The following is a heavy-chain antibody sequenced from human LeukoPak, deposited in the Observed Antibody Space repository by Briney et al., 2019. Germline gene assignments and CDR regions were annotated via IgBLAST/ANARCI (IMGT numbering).Heavy chain of an antibody. J-gene: IGHJ4*02. CDR2: IKWDGRGA. D-gene: IGHD1-26*01. V-gene: IGHV3-43*01. CDR1: GFDLEDYS. CDR3: ARDDGPYSGTYLDS. Sequence: PGGSLRLSCAGSGFDLEDYSMHWVRHVPGKGLEWVSLIKWDGRGADYADSVRGRFTISRDNSKNSLYLQMNSLTTEDTAVYYCARDDGPYSGTYLDSWGQGTLVIVSS.